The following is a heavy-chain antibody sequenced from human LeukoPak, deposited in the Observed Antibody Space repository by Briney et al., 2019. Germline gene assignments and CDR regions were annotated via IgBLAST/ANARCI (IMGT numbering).Heavy chain of an antibody. V-gene: IGHV1-18*01. Sequence: ASVKVSCKASGYTFTSYGISWVRQAPGQGLEWMGWISAYNGSTNYAQKLQGRATMTTDTSTSTAYMELRSLRSDDTAVYYCARLVGWFGELSFDYWGQGTLVTVSS. CDR3: ARLVGWFGELSFDY. J-gene: IGHJ4*02. CDR2: ISAYNGST. CDR1: GYTFTSYG. D-gene: IGHD3-10*01.